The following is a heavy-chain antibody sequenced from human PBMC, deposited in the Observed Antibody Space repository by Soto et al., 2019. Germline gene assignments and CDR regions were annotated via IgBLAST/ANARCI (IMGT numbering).Heavy chain of an antibody. CDR2: ISYDGSNK. CDR1: GFTFSSYG. J-gene: IGHJ4*02. V-gene: IGHV3-30*18. Sequence: GGSLRLSCAASGFTFSSYGMHWVRQAPGKGLEWVAVISYDGSNKYYADSVKGRFTISRDNSKNTLYLQMNSLRAEDTAVYYCAKDHLYSSGWYSPLIDYWGQGTLVTVSS. CDR3: AKDHLYSSGWYSPLIDY. D-gene: IGHD6-19*01.